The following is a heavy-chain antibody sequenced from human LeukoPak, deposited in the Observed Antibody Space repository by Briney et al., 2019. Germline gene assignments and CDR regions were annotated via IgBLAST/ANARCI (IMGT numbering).Heavy chain of an antibody. J-gene: IGHJ6*04. V-gene: IGHV3-21*01. Sequence: GGALRLSCSTSAITFSSYSMNWVRQAPGEGLEWVSSISSSSSYIYYADSVKGRFTLSRDNAKNSLYLQLNSLRAEDTAVYYCARSDPPADVWGKGTTVTVSS. CDR3: ARSDPPADV. D-gene: IGHD2-21*01. CDR2: ISSSSSYI. CDR1: AITFSSYS.